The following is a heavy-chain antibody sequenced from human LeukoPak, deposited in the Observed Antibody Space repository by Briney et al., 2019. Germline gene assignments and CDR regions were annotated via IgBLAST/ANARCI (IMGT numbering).Heavy chain of an antibody. D-gene: IGHD3-22*01. J-gene: IGHJ4*02. CDR3: ARAYYDISAGCGY. CDR1: GYTFTSYS. Sequence: GASVKVSCKASGYTFTSYSMHWVRQAPGQGLGWMGIINPSGGSTTYAQHFQGGVTTTRDMSTSTVYMELSSLRSEDTAVYYCARAYYDISAGCGYWGQGTLVTVSS. V-gene: IGHV1-46*01. CDR2: INPSGGST.